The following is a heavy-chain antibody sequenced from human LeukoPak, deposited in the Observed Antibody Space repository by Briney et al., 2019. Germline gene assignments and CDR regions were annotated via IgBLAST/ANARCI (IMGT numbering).Heavy chain of an antibody. D-gene: IGHD3-16*02. CDR3: AREGPGIPSRSTTFDY. Sequence: PGGSLRLSCAASGFTFSSYGMHWVRQAPGKGLEWVSAISNDGGRTYYADSVKGRFTISRDNSKNTLYLEMNSLRAEDTAVYFCAREGPGIPSRSTTFDYWGQGTLVTVSS. CDR1: GFTFSSYG. V-gene: IGHV3-23*01. CDR2: ISNDGGRT. J-gene: IGHJ4*02.